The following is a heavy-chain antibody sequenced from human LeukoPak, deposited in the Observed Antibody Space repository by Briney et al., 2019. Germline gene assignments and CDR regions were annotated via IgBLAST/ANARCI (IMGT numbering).Heavy chain of an antibody. D-gene: IGHD6-19*01. V-gene: IGHV4-59*01. CDR3: ARGEYSSGWYADY. CDR1: GGSISSYY. Sequence: SETLSLTCTVSGGSISSYYWSWIRQPPGKGLEWIGYIYYSGSTNYNPSLKSRVNISVDTSKNQFSLKLSSVTAADTAVYYCARGEYSSGWYADYWGQGTLVSVSS. CDR2: IYYSGST. J-gene: IGHJ4*02.